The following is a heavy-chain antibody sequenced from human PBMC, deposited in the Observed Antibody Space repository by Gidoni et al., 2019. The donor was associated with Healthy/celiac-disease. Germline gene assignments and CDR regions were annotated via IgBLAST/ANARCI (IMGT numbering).Heavy chain of an antibody. CDR1: GGSISSGGYS. Sequence: QLQLQESGSGLVTPSQTLSLTCAVPGGSISSGGYSWCWLRQPPGKGLEWIGYIYHSGSTYYNPSLKSRSTIAVDRSKNQFSLKLSSVTAADTAVYYCARGAWNYAFLDVWGQGTTVTVSS. CDR2: IYHSGST. J-gene: IGHJ6*02. CDR3: ARGAWNYAFLDV. D-gene: IGHD1-7*01. V-gene: IGHV4-30-2*01.